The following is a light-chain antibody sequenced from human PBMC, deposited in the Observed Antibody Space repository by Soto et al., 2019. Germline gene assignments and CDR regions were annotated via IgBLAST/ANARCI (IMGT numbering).Light chain of an antibody. V-gene: IGLV1-40*01. CDR1: SSNIGAGYD. CDR2: GNS. CDR3: QSYDSSLSVVV. J-gene: IGLJ2*01. Sequence: QSVLTQPPSVSGAPGQRVTIPCTGSSSNIGAGYDVNWYQQLPGTAPKLLIYGNSNRPSGVPDRFSGSKSGTSASLAITGLQAEDEADYYCQSYDSSLSVVVFGGGTKVTVL.